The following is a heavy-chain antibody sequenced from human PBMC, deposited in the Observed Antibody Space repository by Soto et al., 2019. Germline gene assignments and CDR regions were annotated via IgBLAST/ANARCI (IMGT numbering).Heavy chain of an antibody. CDR2: IIPILGIA. CDR3: AKAAAGTAADFDY. J-gene: IGHJ4*02. D-gene: IGHD6-13*01. CDR1: GGTFSSYT. V-gene: IGHV1-69*02. Sequence: QVQLVQSGAEVKKPGSSVKVSCKASGGTFSSYTISWVRQAPGQGLEWMGRIIPILGIANYAQKFQGRVTITADKATSTAYMALSSVRSEDTAVYYCAKAAAGTAADFDYWGQGTLVTVSS.